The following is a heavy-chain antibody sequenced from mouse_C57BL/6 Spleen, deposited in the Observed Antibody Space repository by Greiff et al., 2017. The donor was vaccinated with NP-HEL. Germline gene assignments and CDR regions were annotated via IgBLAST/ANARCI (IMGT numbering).Heavy chain of an antibody. CDR1: GYTFTDYN. J-gene: IGHJ3*01. V-gene: IGHV1-22*01. Sequence: EVKLQESGPELVKPGASVKMSCKASGYTFTDYNMHWVKQSHGKSLEWIGYINPNNGGTSYNQKFKGKATLTVNKSSSTAYMELRSLTSEDSAVYYCARSDYYGSSGFAYWGQGTLVTVSA. CDR2: INPNNGGT. CDR3: ARSDYYGSSGFAY. D-gene: IGHD1-1*01.